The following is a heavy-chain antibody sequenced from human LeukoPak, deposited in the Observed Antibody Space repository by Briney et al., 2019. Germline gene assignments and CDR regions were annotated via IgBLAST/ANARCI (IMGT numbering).Heavy chain of an antibody. D-gene: IGHD5-12*01. Sequence: PSETLSLTCTVSSGLISSGGYYWSWIRQHPGTGPERIEHVYYNEITYYNPSLKSRLTMSVDTSKNQFSLKLSSVTAADTAVYYCARARSGYDGDFDYWGQGTLVTVSS. V-gene: IGHV4-31*03. J-gene: IGHJ4*02. CDR2: VYYNEIT. CDR1: SGLISSGGYY. CDR3: ARARSGYDGDFDY.